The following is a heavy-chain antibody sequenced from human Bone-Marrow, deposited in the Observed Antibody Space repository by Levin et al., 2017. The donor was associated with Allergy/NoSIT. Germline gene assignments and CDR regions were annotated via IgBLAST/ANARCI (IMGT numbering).Heavy chain of an antibody. CDR2: IKPDGSEK. CDR1: GFIFSVYW. V-gene: IGHV3-7*01. CDR3: VRNWDLDY. Sequence: AGGSLRLSCAASGFIFSVYWMTWVRQAPGKGLEWVANIKPDGSEKNYVDSVKGRFTISRDDAKNSLYLQLNNLRVEDTAVYYCVRNWDLDYWGQGALVTVSS. J-gene: IGHJ4*02. D-gene: IGHD7-27*01.